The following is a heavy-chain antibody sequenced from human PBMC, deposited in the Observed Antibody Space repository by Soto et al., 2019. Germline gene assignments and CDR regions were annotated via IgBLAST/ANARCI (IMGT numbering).Heavy chain of an antibody. CDR1: GYTFTSYD. CDR2: MNPNSGNT. CDR3: ARADILYYYGSGSYPKNWFDP. D-gene: IGHD3-10*01. Sequence: QVQLVQSGAEVKKPGASVKVSCKASGYTFTSYDINWVRQATGQGLEWMGWMNPNSGNTGYAQKFQGRVTMTRNTSISTAYMELSSLRSEDTAVYYCARADILYYYGSGSYPKNWFDPWGQGTLVTVSS. V-gene: IGHV1-8*01. J-gene: IGHJ5*02.